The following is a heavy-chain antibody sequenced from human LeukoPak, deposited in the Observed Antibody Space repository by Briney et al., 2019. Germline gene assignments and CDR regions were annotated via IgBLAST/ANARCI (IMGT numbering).Heavy chain of an antibody. V-gene: IGHV4-38-2*02. J-gene: IGHJ5*02. D-gene: IGHD1-26*01. Sequence: SETLSLTCTVSGYSISSGYYWGWIRQPPGKGLEWIGSIYHSGSTYYNPSLKSRVTISVDTSKNQFSLKLSSVTAADTAVYYCARQTGSSQIVGATTHFDPWGRGTLVTVSS. CDR3: ARQTGSSQIVGATTHFDP. CDR2: IYHSGST. CDR1: GYSISSGYY.